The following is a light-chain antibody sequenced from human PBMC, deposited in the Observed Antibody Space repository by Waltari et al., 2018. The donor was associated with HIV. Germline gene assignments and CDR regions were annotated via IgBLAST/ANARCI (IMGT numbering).Light chain of an antibody. CDR3: HQYGSSPWT. CDR2: GAS. J-gene: IGKJ1*01. CDR1: QSVTSNS. V-gene: IGKV3-20*01. Sequence: IVLTQSPGTLSLSPGERATLSCRASQSVTSNSLAWFQQNPGQAPRLLIYGASSRDTGTPDRFSAVGSGTDFTLTISGLEPEDFAVYFCHQYGSSPWTFGQGAKVEIK.